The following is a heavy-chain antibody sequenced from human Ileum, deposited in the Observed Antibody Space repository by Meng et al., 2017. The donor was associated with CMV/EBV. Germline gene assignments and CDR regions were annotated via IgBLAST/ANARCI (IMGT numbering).Heavy chain of an antibody. J-gene: IGHJ4*02. CDR2: INSDGSST. CDR3: ARRVVVPAAPYYFDS. CDR1: GFTFSSYW. Sequence: GESLKISCAASGFTFSSYWMHWVRQAPGKGLVWVSRINSDGSSTNYADSVKGRFTISRDNDENKLYLQMNSLRAEDTAVYYCARRVVVPAAPYYFDSWGQGTLVTVSS. V-gene: IGHV3-74*01. D-gene: IGHD2-2*01.